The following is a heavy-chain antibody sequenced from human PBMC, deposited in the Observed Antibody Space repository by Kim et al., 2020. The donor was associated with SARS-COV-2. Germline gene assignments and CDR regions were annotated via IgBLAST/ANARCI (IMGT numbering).Heavy chain of an antibody. J-gene: IGHJ4*02. Sequence: SETLSLTCAVYGGSFSGYYWSWIRQPPGKGLEWIGEINHSGSTNYNPSLKSRVTISVDTSKNQFSLKLSSVTAADTAVYYCARVGPLWFGELGPRTRGYYFDYWGQGTLVTVSS. CDR3: ARVGPLWFGELGPRTRGYYFDY. D-gene: IGHD3-10*01. CDR1: GGSFSGYY. V-gene: IGHV4-34*01. CDR2: INHSGST.